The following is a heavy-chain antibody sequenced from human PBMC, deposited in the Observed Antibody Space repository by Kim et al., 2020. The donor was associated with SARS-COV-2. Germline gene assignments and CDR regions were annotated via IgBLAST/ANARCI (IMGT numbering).Heavy chain of an antibody. CDR2: ISSSSSYI. D-gene: IGHD4-17*01. V-gene: IGHV3-21*01. CDR1: GFTFSSYS. CDR3: ARALEAVLNYYYYGMDV. J-gene: IGHJ6*02. Sequence: GGSLRLSCAASGFTFSSYSMNWVRQAPGKGLEWVSSISSSSSYIYYADSVKGRFTISRDNAKNSLYLQMNSLRAEDTAVYYCARALEAVLNYYYYGMDVWGQGTTVTVSS.